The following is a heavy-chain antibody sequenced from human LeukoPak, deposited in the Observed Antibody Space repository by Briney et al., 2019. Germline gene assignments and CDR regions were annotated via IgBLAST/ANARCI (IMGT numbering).Heavy chain of an antibody. D-gene: IGHD5-18*01. V-gene: IGHV3-7*01. Sequence: GGSLRLSCAASGFTFSSYWMSWVRQAPGKGLEGVASTNQDGGEEYYVDSVKGRFTTSRENAKDSLYLQMNSLSAGDTAVYYCARDGNVDTAMVIDYFYMDVWGKGTTVTVSS. J-gene: IGHJ6*03. CDR3: ARDGNVDTAMVIDYFYMDV. CDR1: GFTFSSYW. CDR2: TNQDGGEE.